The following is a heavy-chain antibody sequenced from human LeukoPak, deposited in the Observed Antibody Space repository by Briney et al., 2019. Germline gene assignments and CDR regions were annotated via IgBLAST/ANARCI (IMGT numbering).Heavy chain of an antibody. J-gene: IGHJ4*02. CDR3: VRGGAIRVTGTTPFDY. D-gene: IGHD1-20*01. Sequence: SQTLSLTCAISGDSVSSNSAIWNWIRQSPSRGLEWLGRTYYRFKWYNDYAVSVKSRITINPDTSKNQFSLQLNSVTPEDTATYYCVRGGAIRVTGTTPFDYWGQGTLVTVSS. CDR2: TYYRFKWYN. CDR1: GDSVSSNSAI. V-gene: IGHV6-1*01.